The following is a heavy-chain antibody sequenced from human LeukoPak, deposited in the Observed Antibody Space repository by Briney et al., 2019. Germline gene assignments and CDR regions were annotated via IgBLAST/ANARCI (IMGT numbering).Heavy chain of an antibody. D-gene: IGHD2-8*01. CDR1: GGSLSGYY. J-gene: IGHJ4*02. V-gene: IGHV4-34*01. CDR2: INPSGST. Sequence: SETLSLTCAVYGGSLSGYYWNWIRQPPGKGLEWIGEINPSGSTNCNPSLKSRVTMSLDTSKNQFSLKLNFVTAADTAVYYCARGLKPYCSNGVCYTGDYWGQGTLVTVSS. CDR3: ARGLKPYCSNGVCYTGDY.